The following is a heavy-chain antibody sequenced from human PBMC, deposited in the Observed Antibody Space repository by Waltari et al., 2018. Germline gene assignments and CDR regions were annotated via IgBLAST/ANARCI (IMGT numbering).Heavy chain of an antibody. CDR1: GYTFTTYG. V-gene: IGHV1-3*04. CDR2: INTDNGDT. D-gene: IGHD1-1*01. Sequence: QVQLVQSGAEVEKPGASVKVSCMTSGYTFTTYGIHWVRQALGQRLEWMGWINTDNGDTQFSPKFQIRVTFTRDTFASTVYMELSSLTSEDTAVYYCARGLHRTAWIVDYWGQGTLVTVSS. J-gene: IGHJ4*02. CDR3: ARGLHRTAWIVDY.